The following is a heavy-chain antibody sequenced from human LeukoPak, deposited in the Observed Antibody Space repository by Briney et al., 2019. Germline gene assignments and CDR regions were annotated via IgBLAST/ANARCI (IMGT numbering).Heavy chain of an antibody. CDR3: AGDYGSRTSGDAFDI. J-gene: IGHJ3*02. CDR1: GYSFTSYW. Sequence: GESLKISCKGSGYSFTSYWIGWVRQMPGKGLEWMGIIYPGDSDTRYSPSFQGQVTISADKSISTAYLQWSSLKASDTAMYYCAGDYGSRTSGDAFDIWGQGTMVTVSS. D-gene: IGHD3-10*01. CDR2: IYPGDSDT. V-gene: IGHV5-51*01.